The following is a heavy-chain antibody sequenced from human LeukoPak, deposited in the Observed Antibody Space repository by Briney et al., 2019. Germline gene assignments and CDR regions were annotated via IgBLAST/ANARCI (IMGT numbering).Heavy chain of an antibody. J-gene: IGHJ6*02. CDR2: ISYDGSNK. CDR3: AKDQVGVASSSWYYYYYGMDV. Sequence: PGGSLRLSCAASGFTFSSYGMHWVRQAPGKGLEWVAVISYDGSNKYYADSVKGRFTISRDNSKNTLYLQMNSLRAEDTAVYYCAKDQVGVASSSWYYYYYGMDVWGQGTTVTVSS. CDR1: GFTFSSYG. V-gene: IGHV3-30*18. D-gene: IGHD6-13*01.